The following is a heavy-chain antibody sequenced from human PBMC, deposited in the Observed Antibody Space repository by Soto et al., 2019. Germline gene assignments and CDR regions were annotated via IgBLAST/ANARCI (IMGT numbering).Heavy chain of an antibody. V-gene: IGHV1-2*04. CDR3: ARDLRELYYGMDV. D-gene: IGHD1-26*01. Sequence: QVQLVQSGAEVKKPGASVKVSCKASGYTFTGYYMHWVRQAPGQGLEWMGWINPNSGDTNYEQKFQGWVTMTRDTAISTAYMELSRLRSDDTAVYYCARDLRELYYGMDVWGQGTTVTVSS. J-gene: IGHJ6*02. CDR1: GYTFTGYY. CDR2: INPNSGDT.